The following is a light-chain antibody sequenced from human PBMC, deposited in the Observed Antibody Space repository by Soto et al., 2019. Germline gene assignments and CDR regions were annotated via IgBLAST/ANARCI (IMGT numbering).Light chain of an antibody. Sequence: QSVLTQPASVSGSPGQSITISCTGTSSDVGGYIYVSWYQQHPGKAPKLMIYDVSNRPSGVSNRFSGSKSGNTASLTISGLQAEDEADYYCSSYTSSSTYFFGTGTKVTVL. CDR3: SSYTSSSTYF. CDR2: DVS. J-gene: IGLJ1*01. CDR1: SSDVGGYIY. V-gene: IGLV2-14*01.